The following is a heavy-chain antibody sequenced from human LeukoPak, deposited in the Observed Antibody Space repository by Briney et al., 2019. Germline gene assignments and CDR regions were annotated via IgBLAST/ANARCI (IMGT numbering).Heavy chain of an antibody. CDR3: ASGYSSGAAFDI. D-gene: IGHD6-25*01. V-gene: IGHV1-69*05. CDR1: GGTFSSYA. J-gene: IGHJ3*02. CDR2: IIPIFGTA. Sequence: ASVKVSCKASGGTFSSYAISWVRQAPGQGREWMGGIIPIFGTANYEQKFQGRVTITTDESTSTAYMELSSLRSEDTAVYYCASGYSSGAAFDIWGQGTMVTVSS.